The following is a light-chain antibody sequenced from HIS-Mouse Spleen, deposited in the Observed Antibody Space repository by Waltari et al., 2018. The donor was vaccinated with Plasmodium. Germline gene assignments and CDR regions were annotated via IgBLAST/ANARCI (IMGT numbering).Light chain of an antibody. CDR1: QSISSW. Sequence: DIQMTPSPSTLFASVGARVTITCRASQSISSWLAWYQQKPGKAPKLLIYKASSLESGVPSRFSGSGSGTEFTLTISSLQPDDFATYYCQQYNSYPYTFGQGTKLEIK. J-gene: IGKJ2*01. CDR2: KAS. CDR3: QQYNSYPYT. V-gene: IGKV1-5*03.